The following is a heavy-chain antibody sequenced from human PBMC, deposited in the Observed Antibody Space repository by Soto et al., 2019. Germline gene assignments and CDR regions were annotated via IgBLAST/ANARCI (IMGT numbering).Heavy chain of an antibody. D-gene: IGHD5-12*01. V-gene: IGHV4-59*01. CDR3: ARVRRDDSGGYDLLFDS. J-gene: IGHJ4*02. CDR2: IHYSGST. Sequence: SETLSLTCTVSGGSISSYYWSWIRQPPGKGLEWIGGIHYSGSTIYNPSLKSRVAMSVDTSKNQFSLKLSSVTAADTALYYCARVRRDDSGGYDLLFDSWGQGTLVTVSS. CDR1: GGSISSYY.